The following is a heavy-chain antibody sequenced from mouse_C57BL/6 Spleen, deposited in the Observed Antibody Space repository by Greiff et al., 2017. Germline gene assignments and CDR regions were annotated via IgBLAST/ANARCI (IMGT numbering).Heavy chain of an antibody. J-gene: IGHJ4*01. D-gene: IGHD1-1*01. CDR2: ISYDGSN. V-gene: IGHV3-6*01. CDR3: ARRITTVVADDY. CDR1: GYSITSGYY. Sequence: EVQLQESGPGLVKPSQSLSLTCSVTGYSITSGYYWNWIRQFPGNKLEWMGYISYDGSNNYNPSLKNRISITRDTSKNQFFLKLNSVTTEDTATYYCARRITTVVADDYWGQGTSVTVSS.